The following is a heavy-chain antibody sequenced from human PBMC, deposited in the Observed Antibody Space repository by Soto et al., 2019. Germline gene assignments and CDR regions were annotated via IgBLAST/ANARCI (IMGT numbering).Heavy chain of an antibody. V-gene: IGHV1-69*13. J-gene: IGHJ4*02. CDR1: GGTFSSYA. D-gene: IGHD6-13*01. CDR3: ARDAYSSSYFDY. Sequence: ASVKVSCKASGGTFSSYAISWVRQAPGQGLEWMGGIIPIFGTANYAQKFQGRVTITADESTSTAYMELSSLRSEDTAVYYCARDAYSSSYFDYWGQGTLVTVYS. CDR2: IIPIFGTA.